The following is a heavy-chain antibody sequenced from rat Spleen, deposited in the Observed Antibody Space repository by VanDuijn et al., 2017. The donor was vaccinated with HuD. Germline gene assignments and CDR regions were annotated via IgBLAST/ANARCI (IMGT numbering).Heavy chain of an antibody. V-gene: IGHV2-6*01. J-gene: IGHJ3*01. Sequence: QVQLKESGPGLVQPSQXLSLTCXXSGFSLTSYXISWVRQPPGKGLEWIAAMLTGGNTYYNPALKSRLSISRDTSKSQVFLKMNILQTEDTAMYFCARGWERFAYWGQGTLVTVSS. D-gene: IGHD5-1*01. CDR2: MLTGGNT. CDR3: ARGWERFAY. CDR1: GFSLTSYX.